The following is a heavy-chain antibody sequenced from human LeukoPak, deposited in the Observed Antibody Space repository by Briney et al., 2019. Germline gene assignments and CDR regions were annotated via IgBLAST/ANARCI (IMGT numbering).Heavy chain of an antibody. Sequence: SDTLSLTCTVSGGSIRRSVNYWGWIRQPPGKGLEWIGSTYYSGNTYYNPSLKGRFTISVDTSKNQFSLKLSSVTAADTAVYYCARQEGGGFGELLWDFDFWGQGTLVTVSS. V-gene: IGHV4-39*01. CDR3: ARQEGGGFGELLWDFDF. CDR2: TYYSGNT. D-gene: IGHD3-10*01. J-gene: IGHJ4*02. CDR1: GGSIRRSVNY.